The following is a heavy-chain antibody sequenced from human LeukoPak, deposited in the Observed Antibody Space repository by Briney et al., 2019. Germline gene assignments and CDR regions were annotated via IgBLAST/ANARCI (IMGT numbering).Heavy chain of an antibody. CDR3: ARRAGDYSHPYDY. D-gene: IGHD3-22*01. V-gene: IGHV3-7*03. CDR1: GFTFSTYR. CDR2: IKQGGSEK. Sequence: GGSLRLSCAASGFTFSTYRMSWVRQAPGKGLEWVANIKQGGSEKHYVDSVKGRFTISRDNSKNTVHLQMNSLRAEDTAMYYCARRAGDYSHPYDYWGQGTLVTVSS. J-gene: IGHJ4*02.